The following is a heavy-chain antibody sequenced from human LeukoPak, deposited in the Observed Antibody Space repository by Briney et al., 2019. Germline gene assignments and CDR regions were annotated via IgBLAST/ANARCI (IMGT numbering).Heavy chain of an antibody. CDR3: ASRNVLLWFGESPGYMDV. J-gene: IGHJ6*03. CDR1: GYSISSGYY. CDR2: INHSGST. V-gene: IGHV4-38-2*02. Sequence: SETLSLTCTVSGYSISSGYYWSWIRQPPGKGLEWIGEINHSGSTNYNPSLKSRVTISVDTSKNQFSLKLSSVTAADTAVYYCASRNVLLWFGESPGYMDVWGKGTTVTVSS. D-gene: IGHD3-10*01.